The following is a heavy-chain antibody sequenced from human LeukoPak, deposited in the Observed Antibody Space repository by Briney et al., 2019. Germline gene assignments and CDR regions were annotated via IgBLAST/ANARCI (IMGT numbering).Heavy chain of an antibody. D-gene: IGHD1-26*01. J-gene: IGHJ3*02. CDR3: TKDVLAGGADI. CDR1: GFTSDEHA. CDR2: IMWKSGNL. Sequence: PGRSLRLSCVASGFTSDEHAMHWVRQVPGKGLEWVSGIMWKSGNLDYADSVKGRFLISRDNAKKSLYLQMNSLRVEDTALYYCTKDVLAGGADIWGQGTMVIVSS. V-gene: IGHV3-9*02.